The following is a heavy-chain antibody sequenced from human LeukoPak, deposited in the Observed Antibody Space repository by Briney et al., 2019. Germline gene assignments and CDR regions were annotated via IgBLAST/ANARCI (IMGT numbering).Heavy chain of an antibody. CDR1: GXSISSSY. J-gene: IGHJ4*02. CDR2: IHYTGNT. Sequence: SETLSLTCTVSGXSISSSYWSWIRQPPGKGLEWIGYIHYTGNTNHNPSLKNRVTISVDTSKNQFSLKLSSVTAADTAIYYCAKYGQYNFDYWGQGTLVTVSS. V-gene: IGHV4-59*01. D-gene: IGHD2/OR15-2a*01. CDR3: AKYGQYNFDY.